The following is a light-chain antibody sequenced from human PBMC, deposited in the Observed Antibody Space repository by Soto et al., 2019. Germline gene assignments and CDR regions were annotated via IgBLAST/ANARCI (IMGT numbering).Light chain of an antibody. CDR2: DAS. Sequence: DIQMTQSPSTLSASVGNRVSVTCRASQSVNIWLAWYQQKPGKAPKLLIYDASTLESGVPSRFSGSGSGTDFTLTINSLQPDDFATYYCQQYNSYSRTFGQGTKV. CDR3: QQYNSYSRT. V-gene: IGKV1-5*01. J-gene: IGKJ1*01. CDR1: QSVNIW.